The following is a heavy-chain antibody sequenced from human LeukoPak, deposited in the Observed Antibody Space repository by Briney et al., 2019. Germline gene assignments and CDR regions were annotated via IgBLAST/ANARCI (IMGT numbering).Heavy chain of an antibody. Sequence: SETLSLTCTVSGGTISSYYRSWIRQPAGKGLEWIGRIYTSGSTTYNPSPKSRVTTLVDTSKNNFSLKLSSVTAADTAAYYCAGEMVAAEEYNLFDPWGQGTMVTVPS. D-gene: IGHD6-13*01. CDR1: GGTISSYY. V-gene: IGHV4-4*07. CDR2: IYTSGST. CDR3: AGEMVAAEEYNLFDP. J-gene: IGHJ5*02.